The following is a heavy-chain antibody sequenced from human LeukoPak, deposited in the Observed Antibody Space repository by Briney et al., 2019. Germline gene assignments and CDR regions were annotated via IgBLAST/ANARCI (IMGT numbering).Heavy chain of an antibody. Sequence: GGSLRLSCAASGFTFSSYAMSWVRQAPGKGLEWVSAISGSGGSTYYADFVKGRFTISRDNSKNTLYLQMNGLRVEDTAVYYCAKMQGYFDYWGQGTLVTVSS. CDR1: GFTFSSYA. CDR3: AKMQGYFDY. J-gene: IGHJ4*02. CDR2: ISGSGGST. V-gene: IGHV3-23*01.